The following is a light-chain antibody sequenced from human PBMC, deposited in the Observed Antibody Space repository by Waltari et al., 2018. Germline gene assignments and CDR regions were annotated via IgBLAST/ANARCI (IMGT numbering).Light chain of an antibody. Sequence: DIHMTQSPSSLSASVGDRVTITCQASRDIRNCVIWYQQKPGKAPNLLIDDASNLNTGVPSRFSAGGSGTDFSLSITSLQPEDSATYYCQQCGDLPYTFGQGTKLEIK. J-gene: IGKJ2*01. CDR1: RDIRNC. CDR3: QQCGDLPYT. CDR2: DAS. V-gene: IGKV1-33*01.